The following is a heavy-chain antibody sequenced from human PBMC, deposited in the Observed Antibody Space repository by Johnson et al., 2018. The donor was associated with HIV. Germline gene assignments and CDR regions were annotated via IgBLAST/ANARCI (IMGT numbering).Heavy chain of an antibody. Sequence: VQLVESGGGLIQPGGSLRLSCAASGFTVSSNYMSWVRQAPGKGLEWVSVIYSGGSTYYADSVKGRFTISRDNSKNTLYLQMNSLRAEETAVYYCARDPLMHGSSFDIWGPGTMVTVSS. CDR1: GFTVSSNY. D-gene: IGHD1-26*01. J-gene: IGHJ3*02. CDR3: ARDPLMHGSSFDI. V-gene: IGHV3-53*01. CDR2: IYSGGST.